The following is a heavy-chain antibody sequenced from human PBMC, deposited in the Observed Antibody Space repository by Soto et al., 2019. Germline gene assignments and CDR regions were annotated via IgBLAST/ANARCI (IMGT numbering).Heavy chain of an antibody. CDR3: AKANCSSTSCMGPYYYYGIDV. J-gene: IGHJ6*02. CDR1: GFTFDDYA. CDR2: ISWNSGSI. D-gene: IGHD2-2*01. V-gene: IGHV3-9*01. Sequence: GGSLRLSCAASGFTFDDYALHWVRQAPGKGLEWVSGISWNSGSIGYADSVKGRFTISRDNAKNSLYLQMNSLRAEDTALYYCAKANCSSTSCMGPYYYYGIDVWGQGTTVTVSS.